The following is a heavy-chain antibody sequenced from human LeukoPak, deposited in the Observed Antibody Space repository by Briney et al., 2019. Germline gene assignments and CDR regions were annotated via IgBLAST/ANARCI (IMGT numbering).Heavy chain of an antibody. J-gene: IGHJ4*02. CDR3: ARKGWFGELYYFDY. V-gene: IGHV4-61*02. CDR2: IYTSGST. D-gene: IGHD3-10*01. Sequence: SETLSLTCTVSGGSISSGSYYWSWIRQPAGKGLEWIGRIYTSGSTNYNPSLKSRVTISVDTSKNQFSLKLSSVTAADTAVYYCARKGWFGELYYFDYWGQGTLVTVSS. CDR1: GGSISSGSYY.